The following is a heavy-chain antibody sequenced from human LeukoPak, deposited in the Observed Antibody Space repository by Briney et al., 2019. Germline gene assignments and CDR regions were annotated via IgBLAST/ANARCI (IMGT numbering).Heavy chain of an antibody. CDR3: ARGLITGAAGTYYYYGMDV. J-gene: IGHJ6*02. V-gene: IGHV3-23*01. CDR1: GFTFSTYA. Sequence: GGSLRLSCAASGFTFSTYAMSWVRQAPGKGLECISTISGRGGSTYYADSVKGRFTISRDDSKNTLYLQMSSLRGEDMAVYYCARGLITGAAGTYYYYGMDVWGQGTTVTVSS. D-gene: IGHD6-13*01. CDR2: ISGRGGST.